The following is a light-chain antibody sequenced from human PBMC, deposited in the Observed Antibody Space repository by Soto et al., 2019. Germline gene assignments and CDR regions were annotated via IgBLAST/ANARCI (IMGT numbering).Light chain of an antibody. V-gene: IGKV3-20*01. CDR2: GAS. Sequence: EIVLTQSPGTLSLSPGERATLSCRASQSVSSSYLAWYQQKPGQPPRLLIYGASSRATGIPDRFSGSGSGTDFTLTISRLEPEDFAVFYCKQYDSLPITVGQGTRLEIK. J-gene: IGKJ5*01. CDR3: KQYDSLPIT. CDR1: QSVSSSY.